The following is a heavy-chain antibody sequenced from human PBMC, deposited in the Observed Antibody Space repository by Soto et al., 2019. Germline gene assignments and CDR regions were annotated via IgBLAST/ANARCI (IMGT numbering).Heavy chain of an antibody. Sequence: QVQLVQSGAEVKKPGSSVKVSCKASGGTFSSYAISWVRQAPGQGLEWMGGIIPIFGTANYAQKFQGRGTIPADESTSTAYMALSSLRSEDTAVYYCARDRGYSYGTYYYYGMDVWGQGTTVTVSS. D-gene: IGHD5-18*01. J-gene: IGHJ6*02. CDR1: GGTFSSYA. CDR2: IIPIFGTA. CDR3: ARDRGYSYGTYYYYGMDV. V-gene: IGHV1-69*01.